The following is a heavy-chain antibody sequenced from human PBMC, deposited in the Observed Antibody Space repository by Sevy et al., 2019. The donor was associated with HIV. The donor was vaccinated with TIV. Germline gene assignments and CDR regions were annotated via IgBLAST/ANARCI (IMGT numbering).Heavy chain of an antibody. J-gene: IGHJ4*01. CDR2: IYAGGNT. Sequence: GGSLRLSCAASGFSFSSYEMNWVSQAPGKGLEWVSAIYAGGNTYYADSVKVRFTISRDNSKNTVYLQMNSLRAEDTAVYYCARETVSGYNLWGQGTLVTV. CDR1: GFSFSSYE. V-gene: IGHV3-53*01. CDR3: ARETVSGYNL. D-gene: IGHD5-12*01.